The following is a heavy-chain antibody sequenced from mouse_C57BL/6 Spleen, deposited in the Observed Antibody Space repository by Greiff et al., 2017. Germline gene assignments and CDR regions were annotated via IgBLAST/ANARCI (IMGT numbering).Heavy chain of an antibody. CDR1: GYSFTGYY. D-gene: IGHD2-3*01. V-gene: IGHV1-42*01. Sequence: VQLKESGPELVKPGASVKISCKASGYSFTGYYMNWVKQSPEKSLEWIGEINPSTGGTTYNQKFKAKATLTVDKSSSTAYMQLKSLTSEDSAVYYCARLWLLRAMDYWGQGTSVTVSS. CDR3: ARLWLLRAMDY. CDR2: INPSTGGT. J-gene: IGHJ4*01.